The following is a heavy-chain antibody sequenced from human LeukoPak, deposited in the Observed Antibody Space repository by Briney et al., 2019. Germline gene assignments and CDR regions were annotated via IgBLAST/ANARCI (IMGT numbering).Heavy chain of an antibody. V-gene: IGHV4-34*01. CDR1: GGSFRGYY. CDR3: AGGRRVFRVVSLYYYYYYMDV. J-gene: IGHJ6*03. CDR2: INHSGST. D-gene: IGHD3-3*01. Sequence: KPSETLSLTCAVYGGSFRGYYWSWIRQPPGKGLEWIGEINHSGSTNYNPSLKSRVTISVDTSKNQFSLKLSSVTAADTAVYYCAGGRRVFRVVSLYYYYYYMDVWGKGTTVTAPS.